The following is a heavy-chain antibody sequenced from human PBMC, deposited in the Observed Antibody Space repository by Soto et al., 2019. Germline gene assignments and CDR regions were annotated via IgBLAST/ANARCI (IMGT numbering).Heavy chain of an antibody. D-gene: IGHD3-22*01. V-gene: IGHV1-69*13. J-gene: IGHJ5*02. Sequence: ASVKVSCKASGGTFSSYAISWVRQAPGQGLEWMGGIIPIFGTANYAQKFQGRVTITADESTSTAYMELSSLRSEDTAVYYCAREAGYYYDSSGYHGAWFDPWGQGTLVTVSS. CDR1: GGTFSSYA. CDR2: IIPIFGTA. CDR3: AREAGYYYDSSGYHGAWFDP.